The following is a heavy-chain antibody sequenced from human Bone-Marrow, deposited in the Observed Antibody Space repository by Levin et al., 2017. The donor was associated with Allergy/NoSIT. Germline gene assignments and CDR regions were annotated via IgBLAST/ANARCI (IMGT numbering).Heavy chain of an antibody. Sequence: GGSLRLSCAASGFIFSDFPIHWVRQTPGKGLEWVALISFDGSHKSYADSVKGRFTISRDNSRNTLHLQMNTLRAEDTAVYFCARVGSGTGGFDIWGQGTLVTVSS. CDR2: ISFDGSHK. D-gene: IGHD1-26*01. CDR1: GFIFSDFP. V-gene: IGHV3-30-3*01. J-gene: IGHJ3*02. CDR3: ARVGSGTGGFDI.